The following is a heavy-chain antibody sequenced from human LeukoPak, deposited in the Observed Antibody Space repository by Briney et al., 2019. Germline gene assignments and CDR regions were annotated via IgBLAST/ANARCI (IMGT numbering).Heavy chain of an antibody. CDR3: AHTSRAYYYDSRGTHMDV. Sequence: SGPTLVNPTQTLTLTCTFSGFSLSTSGVGVGWIRQPPGKALEWLALIYWNDDKRYSPSLKSRLTITKDTSKNQVVLTMTNMDPVDTATYYCAHTSRAYYYDSRGTHMDVWGKGTTVTVSS. CDR2: IYWNDDK. V-gene: IGHV2-5*01. J-gene: IGHJ6*03. CDR1: GFSLSTSGVG. D-gene: IGHD3-22*01.